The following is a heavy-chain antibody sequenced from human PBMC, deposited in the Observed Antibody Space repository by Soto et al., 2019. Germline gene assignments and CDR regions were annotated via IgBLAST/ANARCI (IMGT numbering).Heavy chain of an antibody. CDR3: ASGREGNPAMANHVNWFDP. D-gene: IGHD5-18*01. Sequence: QVQLVQSGAEVKKPGASVKVSCKASGDTFTSYDINWVRQATGQGLEWRGWMNPNSGNTGYAQKFQGRVTMTRNTSISTAYMELSSLRSEDTAVYYCASGREGNPAMANHVNWFDPWGQGTQVPVSS. CDR2: MNPNSGNT. J-gene: IGHJ5*02. V-gene: IGHV1-8*01. CDR1: GDTFTSYD.